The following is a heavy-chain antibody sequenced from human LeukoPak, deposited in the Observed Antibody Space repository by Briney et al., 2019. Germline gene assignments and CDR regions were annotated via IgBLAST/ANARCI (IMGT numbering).Heavy chain of an antibody. J-gene: IGHJ4*02. CDR1: GGSISSNTYY. V-gene: IGHV4-39*07. CDR2: IYYSGST. CDR3: ARLVDYSDFDY. D-gene: IGHD2-15*01. Sequence: SETLSLTCTVSGGSISSNTYYWGWIRQPPGKGLEWIGSIYYSGSTFYNPSLRSRITISVDTSKNQFSLRLSSVTAADTAVYYCARLVDYSDFDYWGQGTLVTVSS.